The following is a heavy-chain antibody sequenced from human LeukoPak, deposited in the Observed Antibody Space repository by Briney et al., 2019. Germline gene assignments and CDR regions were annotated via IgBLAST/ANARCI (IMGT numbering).Heavy chain of an antibody. V-gene: IGHV4-39*01. J-gene: IGHJ3*02. Sequence: SETLSLTCTVSGGSIISSDYHWGWVRQPPGKGLEWIGTISYSGNTDYNPSLRSRVTISVDTSNNQFSLRLGSVTAADTAVYHCARHCCSGRAKRVFDIWGQGTMVTVSS. CDR3: ARHCCSGRAKRVFDI. CDR1: GGSIISSDYH. D-gene: IGHD2-15*01. CDR2: ISYSGNT.